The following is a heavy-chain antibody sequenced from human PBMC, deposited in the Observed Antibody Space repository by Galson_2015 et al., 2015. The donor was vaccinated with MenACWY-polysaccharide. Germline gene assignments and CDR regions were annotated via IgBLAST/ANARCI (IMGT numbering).Heavy chain of an antibody. J-gene: IGHJ5*01. Sequence: SLRLSCAASGFTFTSYAMHWVRQAPGKGLEWVTVISYDGSNKYYADSVKGRFTISRDNSKNTLYLQMDSLRAEDTAMYYCAREPTYSGSFGWFDSWGQGTLVTVSP. D-gene: IGHD1-26*01. CDR2: ISYDGSNK. CDR3: AREPTYSGSFGWFDS. V-gene: IGHV3-30-3*01. CDR1: GFTFTSYA.